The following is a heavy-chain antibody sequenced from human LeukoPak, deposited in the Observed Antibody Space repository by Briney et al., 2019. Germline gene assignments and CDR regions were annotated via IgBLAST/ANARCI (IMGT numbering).Heavy chain of an antibody. Sequence: ASVKVSCKASGYTFTTYGISWMRQAPGQGLEWVGWVSGHNGNKKYAQKLQGRVTMTTDNSTSTAYMELRSLRSDDTAVYYCARDTSYDFWSDPTELFDIWGQGTMVTVSS. CDR1: GYTFTTYG. D-gene: IGHD3-3*01. CDR3: ARDTSYDFWSDPTELFDI. V-gene: IGHV1-18*01. CDR2: VSGHNGNK. J-gene: IGHJ3*02.